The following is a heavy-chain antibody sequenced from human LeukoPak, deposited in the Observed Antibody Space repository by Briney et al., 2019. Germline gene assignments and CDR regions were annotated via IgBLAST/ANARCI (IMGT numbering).Heavy chain of an antibody. D-gene: IGHD3-22*01. J-gene: IGHJ3*02. V-gene: IGHV3-33*01. CDR2: IWYGGSNK. Sequence: GGSLRLSCAASGFTFSSYGMHWVRQAPGKGLEWVAVIWYGGSNKYYADSVKGRFTISRDNSKNTLYLQMNSLRAEDTAVYYCARNYDSSGYSRTAFDNWGQGTMVTVSS. CDR3: ARNYDSSGYSRTAFDN. CDR1: GFTFSSYG.